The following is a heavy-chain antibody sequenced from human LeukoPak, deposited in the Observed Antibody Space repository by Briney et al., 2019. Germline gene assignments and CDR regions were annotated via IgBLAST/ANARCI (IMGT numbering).Heavy chain of an antibody. V-gene: IGHV1-69*02. D-gene: IGHD2-15*01. CDR2: IIPIFAIT. CDR1: GGTFSRYT. CDR3: ARWASSCTSGSCPFYFDF. J-gene: IGHJ4*02. Sequence: SVKVSCKASGGTFSRYTINWVRQAPGQGLEWMGRIIPIFAITDFAQKFRGRVTITADKSTSTAYVELTSLSPEDTAVYYCARWASSCTSGSCPFYFDFWGQGALVTVSS.